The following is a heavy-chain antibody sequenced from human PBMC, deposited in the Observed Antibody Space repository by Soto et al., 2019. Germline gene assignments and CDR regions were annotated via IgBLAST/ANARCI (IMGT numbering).Heavy chain of an antibody. V-gene: IGHV5-51*01. Sequence: GESLKISCQGSGNSFTTYWIAWVRQMPGKGLEWLGIIYPGDFDTRYSPSFQGQVTISADKSISTAYLQWSSLKASDTAMYYCARQGYTYGYDYWGQGTQVTVSS. D-gene: IGHD5-18*01. J-gene: IGHJ4*02. CDR2: IYPGDFDT. CDR3: ARQGYTYGYDY. CDR1: GNSFTTYW.